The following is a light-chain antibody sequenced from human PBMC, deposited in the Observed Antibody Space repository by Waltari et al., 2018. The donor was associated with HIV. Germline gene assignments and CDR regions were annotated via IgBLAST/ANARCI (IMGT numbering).Light chain of an antibody. V-gene: IGLV2-14*03. CDR3: SSYTSSHTQV. CDR2: DVN. Sequence: QSALTQPASVSGSPGQSITISCTGTSSDVGAYNYVSWYQQHPGKAPKFIIYDVNKPPAGFSNRFSGSKSDNTASLTISGHQAEDEADYYCSSYTSSHTQVVASGTKVTVL. J-gene: IGLJ1*01. CDR1: SSDVGAYNY.